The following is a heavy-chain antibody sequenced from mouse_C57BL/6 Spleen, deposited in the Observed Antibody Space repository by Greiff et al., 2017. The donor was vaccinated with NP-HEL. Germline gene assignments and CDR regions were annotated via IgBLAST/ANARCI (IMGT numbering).Heavy chain of an antibody. J-gene: IGHJ4*01. V-gene: IGHV1-80*01. D-gene: IGHD2-5*01. CDR1: GYAFSSYW. Sequence: QVQLQQSGAELVKPGASVKISCKASGYAFSSYWMNWVKQRPGKGLEWIGQIYPGDGDTNYNGKFKGKATLTADKSSSTAYMQLSSLTSEDSAVYFCARYSNYVAAMDYWGQGTSVTVSS. CDR2: IYPGDGDT. CDR3: ARYSNYVAAMDY.